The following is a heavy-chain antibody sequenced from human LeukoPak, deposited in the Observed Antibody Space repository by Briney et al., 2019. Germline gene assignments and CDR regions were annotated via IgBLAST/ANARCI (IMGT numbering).Heavy chain of an antibody. D-gene: IGHD6-13*01. CDR3: ARRGSSWYAAVY. J-gene: IGHJ4*02. Sequence: PGGSLRLSCAPSGFTFSSYWMTWVRQAPGKGLEGVANIKQDGSEKYYVDSVKGRITISRDNAKNSLYLQMNSLRAEDTAVYDCARRGSSWYAAVYWGQGTLVTVSS. CDR2: IKQDGSEK. CDR1: GFTFSSYW. V-gene: IGHV3-7*02.